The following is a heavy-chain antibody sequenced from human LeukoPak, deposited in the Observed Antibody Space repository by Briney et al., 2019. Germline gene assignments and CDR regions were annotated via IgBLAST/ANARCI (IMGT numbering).Heavy chain of an antibody. D-gene: IGHD2-21*02. Sequence: ASVKVSCKASGYTFTGYYMHWVRQAPGQGLEWMGWINPNSGGTHYAQKFQGRVTMTRDTSISTHYMELSTLRSQDTAAYYCVIGYCGGVCYSPFDFGGRGTGVTV. CDR2: INPNSGGT. J-gene: IGHJ4*02. CDR3: VIGYCGGVCYSPFDF. CDR1: GYTFTGYY. V-gene: IGHV1-2*02.